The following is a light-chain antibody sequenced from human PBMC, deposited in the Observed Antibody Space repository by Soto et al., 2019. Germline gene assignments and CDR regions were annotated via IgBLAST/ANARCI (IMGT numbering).Light chain of an antibody. CDR1: QSVSNN. CDR3: QQYNNWQPIT. CDR2: YAS. J-gene: IGKJ5*01. V-gene: IGKV3-15*01. Sequence: EILMTQSPATLSVSPGERATLSCRASQSVSNNLAWYQQKPGQAPRLLIYYASTRATGIPARFSGSGSGTEFTLTISSLQSEDFALYYCQQYNNWQPITFGQGTRLEIK.